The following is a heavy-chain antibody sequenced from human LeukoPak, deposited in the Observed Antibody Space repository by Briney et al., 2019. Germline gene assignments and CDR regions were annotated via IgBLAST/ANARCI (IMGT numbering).Heavy chain of an antibody. V-gene: IGHV4-31*03. CDR2: IYYSGST. Sequence: SQTLSLTCTVSGGSISSGGYYWSWIRQHPGKGLEWIGYIYYSGSTNYNPSLKSRVTMSVDTSKNQFSLKLSSVTAADTAVYYCARSISGSRFDYWGQGTLVTVSS. D-gene: IGHD3-10*01. CDR3: ARSISGSRFDY. J-gene: IGHJ4*02. CDR1: GGSISSGGYY.